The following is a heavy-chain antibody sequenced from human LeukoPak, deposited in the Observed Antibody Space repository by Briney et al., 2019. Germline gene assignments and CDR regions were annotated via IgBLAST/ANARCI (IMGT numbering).Heavy chain of an antibody. J-gene: IGHJ4*02. V-gene: IGHV4-59*01. CDR3: AGRLFDSGSHIVDY. CDR1: GGSISSYY. CDR2: IYYSGST. D-gene: IGHD3-10*01. Sequence: SQTLSLTCTVSGGSISSYYWSWIRQPPGKGLEWIGYIYYSGSTNYNPSLKSRVTISVDTSKNQFHLKLSSVTAADTAVYYCAGRLFDSGSHIVDYWGQGTLVTVSS.